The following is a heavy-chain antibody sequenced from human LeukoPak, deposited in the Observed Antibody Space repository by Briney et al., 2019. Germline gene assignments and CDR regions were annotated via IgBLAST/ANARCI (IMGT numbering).Heavy chain of an antibody. CDR2: ISSSSSTI. Sequence: PGGSLRLSCAASGFTFSSYSMNWVRQAPGKGLEWVSYISSSSSTIYYADSVKGRFTISRDNAKNSLYLQMNSLRAEDTAVYYCARVLLPSGMGYWGQGTLVTVSS. CDR1: GFTFSSYS. J-gene: IGHJ4*02. V-gene: IGHV3-48*04. D-gene: IGHD2-2*01. CDR3: ARVLLPSGMGY.